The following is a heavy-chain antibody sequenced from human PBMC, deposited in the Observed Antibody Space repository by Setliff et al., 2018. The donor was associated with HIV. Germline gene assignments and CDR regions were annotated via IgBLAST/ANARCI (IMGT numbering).Heavy chain of an antibody. V-gene: IGHV4-61*01. CDR1: GGSISSGTYY. Sequence: PSETLSLTCSVSGGSISSGTYYWTWIRQSPGKGLEWIGYIYYSGSTKYNPSLKSRLTISVDTSKNQFSLKPSSVTAADTAVYYCVRGKRGYSYGYCFDYWGQGTLVTVSS. J-gene: IGHJ4*02. CDR3: VRGKRGYSYGYCFDY. D-gene: IGHD5-18*01. CDR2: IYYSGST.